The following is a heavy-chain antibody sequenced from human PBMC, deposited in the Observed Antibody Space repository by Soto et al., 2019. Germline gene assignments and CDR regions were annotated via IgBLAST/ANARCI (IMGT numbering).Heavy chain of an antibody. CDR1: GFTFSGYG. J-gene: IGHJ4*02. Sequence: GGSLRLSCAASGFTFSGYGMNWVRQAPGKGLEWISYITSSGSLIYYADSLKGRFTISRDNAKNSLFLQMNSLRAEDTAVYYCATTVTTVDYWGQGTLVTVSS. CDR2: ITSSGSLI. V-gene: IGHV3-48*03. CDR3: ATTVTTVDY. D-gene: IGHD4-17*01.